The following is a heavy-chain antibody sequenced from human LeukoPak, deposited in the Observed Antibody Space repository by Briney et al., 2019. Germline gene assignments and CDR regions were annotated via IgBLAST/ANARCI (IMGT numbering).Heavy chain of an antibody. D-gene: IGHD5-18*01. V-gene: IGHV3-23*01. CDR2: ISGSGGST. CDR3: AKEDTATVPVY. J-gene: IGHJ4*02. CDR1: AFTLNNYA. Sequence: GGSLRLSCTASAFTLNNYAMSWVRQAPGKGLEWVSAISGSGGSTYYADSVKGRFTISRDNSKNTLYLQMNSLRAEDTAVYYCAKEDTATVPVYWGQGTLVTVSS.